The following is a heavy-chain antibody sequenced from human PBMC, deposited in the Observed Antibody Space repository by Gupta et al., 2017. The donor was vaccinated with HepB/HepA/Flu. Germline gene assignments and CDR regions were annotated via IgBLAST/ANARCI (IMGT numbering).Heavy chain of an antibody. V-gene: IGHV3-74*01. Sequence: EVQLVESGGGLGHPGGSLRLSCAASGFTFSTSWLHWVRQGRGKELVWVSRISWDGRYTLYAYAVKGRVNVSRDSDKNTLFLQMNSLRVDDTAVYDCVTESNKAPNALDCWG. D-gene: IGHD2-8*01. CDR1: GFTFSTSW. CDR2: ISWDGRYT. CDR3: VTESNKAPNALDC. J-gene: IGHJ3*01.